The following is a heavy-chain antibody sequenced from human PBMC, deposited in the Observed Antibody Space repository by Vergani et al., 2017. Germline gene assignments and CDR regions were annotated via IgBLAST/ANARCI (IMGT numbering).Heavy chain of an antibody. CDR3: AKTVDCGGGTCYYFDY. CDR2: ITGSGGDT. CDR1: GFTFSSYA. V-gene: IGHV3-23*04. D-gene: IGHD2-15*01. J-gene: IGHJ4*02. Sequence: EVQLVESGGGVVRPGGSLRLSCAASGFTFSSYAMSWVRQTPGRGLEWVSAITGSGGDTYYADSVTGRFTISRDNSKNTLYLQMNSLRAEDTAVYYCAKTVDCGGGTCYYFDYWGQGTLVTVSS.